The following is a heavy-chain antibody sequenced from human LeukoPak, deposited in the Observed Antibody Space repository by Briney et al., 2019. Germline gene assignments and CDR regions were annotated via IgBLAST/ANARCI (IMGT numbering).Heavy chain of an antibody. CDR3: ARGSTAPDY. CDR1: GGSITSYF. J-gene: IGHJ4*02. Sequence: SETLSLTCTVSGGSITSYFWSWIRQPPGKRLEWIGYFYYSGSTNYNPSLKSRVTISVDPSKNQFSLKLNSVTAADTAVYYCARGSTAPDYWGQGTLVTVS. D-gene: IGHD1-14*01. CDR2: FYYSGST. V-gene: IGHV4-59*01.